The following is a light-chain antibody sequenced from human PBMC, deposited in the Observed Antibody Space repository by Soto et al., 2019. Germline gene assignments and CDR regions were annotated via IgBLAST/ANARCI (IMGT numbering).Light chain of an antibody. CDR1: QSVSSY. V-gene: IGKV3-11*01. J-gene: IGKJ1*01. Sequence: EIVLTQSPATLSLSPGKRATLSCRASQSVSSYLAWYQQKPGQAPRLLIYDASSRATGIPARFSGSGSGTDFTLTISSLEPEDFAVYYGQQRSHLPVTIRQATKVDSK. CDR2: DAS. CDR3: QQRSHLPVT.